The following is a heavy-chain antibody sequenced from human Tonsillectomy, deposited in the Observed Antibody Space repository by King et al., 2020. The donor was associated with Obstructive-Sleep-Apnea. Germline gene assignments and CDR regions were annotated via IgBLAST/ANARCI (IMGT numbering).Heavy chain of an antibody. CDR3: ARDNAAGLLMTSYYFGLDV. V-gene: IGHV6-1*01. CDR2: TYYRSKWYN. J-gene: IGHJ6*02. CDR1: GDSVSSNSAT. D-gene: IGHD6-13*01. Sequence: VQLQQSGPGLVKPSRTLSLTCAISGDSVSSNSATWNWIRQFPSRGLEWLGRTYYRSKWYNDYAISVKSRITINPDTPKNQFSLQLNSVTPEDTAVYYCARDNAAGLLMTSYYFGLDVWGQGTTVTVTS.